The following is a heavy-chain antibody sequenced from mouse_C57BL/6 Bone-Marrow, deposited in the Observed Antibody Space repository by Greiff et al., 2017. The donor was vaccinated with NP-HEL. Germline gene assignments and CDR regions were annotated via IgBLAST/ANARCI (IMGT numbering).Heavy chain of an antibody. D-gene: IGHD2-4*01. CDR2: IHPNSGST. J-gene: IGHJ4*01. V-gene: IGHV1-64*01. CDR1: GYTFTSYW. CDR3: ASYPYYDYVSYAMDY. Sequence: QVQLQQPGAELVKPGASVKLSCKASGYTFTSYWMHWVKQRPGQGLEWIGMIHPNSGSTNYNEKFKSKATLPVAKSSSTAYMQLSSLTSEDSAVYYCASYPYYDYVSYAMDYWGQGTSVTVSS.